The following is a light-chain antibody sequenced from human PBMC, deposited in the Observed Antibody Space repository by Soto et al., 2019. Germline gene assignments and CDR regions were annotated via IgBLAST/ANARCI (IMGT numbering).Light chain of an antibody. Sequence: QSALTQPASVSGSPGQSITISCTGTSSDVGSYNLVSWYQQHPGKAPKLMIYDGNKRPPGVSNRFSGSNSANTASLTLSGLQTEYEAEYYCCSYAGTNTFVFGTGTKLTVL. CDR3: CSYAGTNTFV. J-gene: IGLJ1*01. CDR1: SSDVGSYNL. V-gene: IGLV2-23*01. CDR2: DGN.